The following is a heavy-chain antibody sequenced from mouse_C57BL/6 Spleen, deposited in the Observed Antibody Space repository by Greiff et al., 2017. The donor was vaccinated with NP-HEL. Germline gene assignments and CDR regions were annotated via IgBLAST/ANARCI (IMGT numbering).Heavy chain of an antibody. V-gene: IGHV1-82*01. CDR2: IYPGDGDT. CDR3: ARGYYGSSLYAMDY. J-gene: IGHJ4*01. Sequence: VKVVESGPELVKPGASVKISCKASGYAFSSSWMNWVKQRPGKGLEWIGRIYPGDGDTNYNGKFKGKATLTADKSSSTAYMQLSSLTSEDSAVYFCARGYYGSSLYAMDYWGQGTSVTVSS. D-gene: IGHD1-1*01. CDR1: GYAFSSSW.